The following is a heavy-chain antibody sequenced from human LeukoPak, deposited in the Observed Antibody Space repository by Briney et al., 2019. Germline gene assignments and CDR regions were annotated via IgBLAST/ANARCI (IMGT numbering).Heavy chain of an antibody. J-gene: IGHJ1*01. V-gene: IGHV3-21*01. D-gene: IGHD1-26*01. CDR3: ARDGSYYGEYFQH. CDR1: GFTFSRYS. CDR2: ISSSSSYI. Sequence: GGSLRLSCAASGFTFSRYSMNWVRQAPGKGLEWVSSISSSSSYIYYADSVKGRFTISRDNAKNSLYLQMNSLRAEDTAVYYCARDGSYYGEYFQHWGQGTLVTVSS.